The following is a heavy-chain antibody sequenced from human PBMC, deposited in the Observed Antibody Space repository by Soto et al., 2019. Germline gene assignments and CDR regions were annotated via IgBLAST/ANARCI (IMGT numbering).Heavy chain of an antibody. CDR3: AGGIAAGQLDP. D-gene: IGHD6-13*01. J-gene: IGHJ5*02. Sequence: QVQLVQSGAEVKKPGASGMLSCKASGYTFTTYTMNWVRQAPGQRLEWMGWINPVNGNTKSSQKFQDRVIITRDTSASTADMELRSLRSEDTAVYYCAGGIAAGQLDPWGQGTLVIVSS. CDR1: GYTFTTYT. V-gene: IGHV1-3*01. CDR2: INPVNGNT.